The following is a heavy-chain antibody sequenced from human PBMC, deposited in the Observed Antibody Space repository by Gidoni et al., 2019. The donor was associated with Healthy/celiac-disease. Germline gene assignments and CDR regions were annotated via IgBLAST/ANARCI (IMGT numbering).Heavy chain of an antibody. CDR2: ISAGGGTT. D-gene: IGHD2-21*02. J-gene: IGHJ6*02. Sequence: EVQLLESGGGLVQPGGSLRLSCAASGFTFNSYAMSWVRQAPGKGLEWVSGISAGGGTTYYADSVKGRFTISRDKSKNTLYLQVSSLRTEDTAVYYCVKNADTAIYYSMDVWGQGTTVTVSS. V-gene: IGHV3-23*01. CDR1: GFTFNSYA. CDR3: VKNADTAIYYSMDV.